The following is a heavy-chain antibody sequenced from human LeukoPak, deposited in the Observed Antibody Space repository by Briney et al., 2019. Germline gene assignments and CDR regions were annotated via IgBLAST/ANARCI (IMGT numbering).Heavy chain of an antibody. V-gene: IGHV3-33*01. CDR2: IWYDGSNK. CDR3: ARDRAAADYYYYYYMDV. Sequence: QPGRSLRLSCAASGSTFSSYGMHWVRQAPGKGLEWVAVIWYDGSNKYYADSVKGRFTISRDNSKNTLYLQMNSLRAEDTAVYYCARDRAAADYYYYYYMDVWGKGTTVTVSS. J-gene: IGHJ6*03. CDR1: GSTFSSYG. D-gene: IGHD6-13*01.